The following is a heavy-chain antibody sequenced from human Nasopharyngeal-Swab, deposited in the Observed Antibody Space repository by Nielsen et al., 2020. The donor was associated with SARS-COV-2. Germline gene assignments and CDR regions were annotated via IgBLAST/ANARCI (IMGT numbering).Heavy chain of an antibody. V-gene: IGHV4-34*01. J-gene: IGHJ4*02. CDR1: GGSFSGYY. CDR2: INHSGST. D-gene: IGHD6-13*01. CDR3: ARGPTTGIAAGGYLDY. Sequence: SETLSLTCAVYGGSFSGYYWSWIRQPPGKGLEWIGEINHSGSTNYNPSLKSRVTISVDTSKNQFSLKLSSVTAADTAVYYCARGPTTGIAAGGYLDYWGQGTLVTVSS.